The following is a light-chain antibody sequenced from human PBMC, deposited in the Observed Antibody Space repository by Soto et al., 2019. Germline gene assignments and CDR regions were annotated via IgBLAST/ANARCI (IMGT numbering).Light chain of an antibody. CDR3: QHRMNWPLT. CDR2: GAS. V-gene: IGKV3-15*01. J-gene: IGKJ5*01. Sequence: TQWPGSLSFSPGSPATLSFRASHSVGSNLAWYQQNPGQAPRLLIYGASTRATGIPARFSGSGSGTEFTLTISSLEPEDFAVYYCQHRMNWPLTFGQGTRLEVK. CDR1: HSVGSN.